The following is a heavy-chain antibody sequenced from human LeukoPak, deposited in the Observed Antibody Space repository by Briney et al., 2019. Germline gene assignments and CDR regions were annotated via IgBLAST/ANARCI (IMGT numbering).Heavy chain of an antibody. CDR1: GGTFSGYA. D-gene: IGHD6-13*01. Sequence: SVKVSCKASGGTFSGYAISWVRQAPGQGLEWMGGIIPIFGTANYAQKFQGRVTITTDESTSTAYMELSSLRPEDTAVYYCAGTRIAAAGDYYDYYYMDVWGKGTTVTVSS. CDR2: IIPIFGTA. J-gene: IGHJ6*03. V-gene: IGHV1-69*05. CDR3: AGTRIAAAGDYYDYYYMDV.